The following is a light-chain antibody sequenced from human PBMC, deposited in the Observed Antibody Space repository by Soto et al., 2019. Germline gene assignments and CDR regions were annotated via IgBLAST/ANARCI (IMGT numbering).Light chain of an antibody. CDR3: SSFSTITTEV. CDR2: RNN. CDR1: SSNIGSAY. V-gene: IGLV1-47*01. J-gene: IGLJ2*01. Sequence: QSVLTQPPSASGTPGQTVTISCSGSSSNIGSAYIYWYQHLPGTAPKLLIYRNNQRPSGVPDRFSASKSGTSASLTISVLQTEDDADYYCSSFSTITTEVFGGGTKLTVL.